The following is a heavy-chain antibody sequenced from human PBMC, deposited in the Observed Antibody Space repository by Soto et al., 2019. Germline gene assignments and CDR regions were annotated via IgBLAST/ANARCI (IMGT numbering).Heavy chain of an antibody. D-gene: IGHD3-22*01. CDR3: ARDSQWDSSGYFGYFDY. Sequence: GASVKVSCKASGYTFTSYGISWVRQAPGQGLEWMGWISAYNGNTNYAQKPKGRVTMTTDTSTSTAYMELRSLRSDDAAVYYCARDSQWDSSGYFGYFDYWGQGTLVTVSS. J-gene: IGHJ4*02. CDR2: ISAYNGNT. V-gene: IGHV1-18*04. CDR1: GYTFTSYG.